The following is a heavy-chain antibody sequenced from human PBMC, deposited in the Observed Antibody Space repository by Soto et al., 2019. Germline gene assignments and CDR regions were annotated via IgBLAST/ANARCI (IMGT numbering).Heavy chain of an antibody. J-gene: IGHJ5*02. CDR2: IRPENGNT. CDR3: ATSYDSGVDP. CDR1: GYPFAKYG. V-gene: IGHV1-18*04. Sequence: QLQLVQSGAEVKRPGASVRVSCEASGYPFAKYGISWIRQAPGQGLEWMGWIRPENGNTEYAQKFQGRVSMTRDTSSNTADLEVRSLRSDDTAMYYCATSYDSGVDPWGQGTLVSVSS. D-gene: IGHD5-12*01.